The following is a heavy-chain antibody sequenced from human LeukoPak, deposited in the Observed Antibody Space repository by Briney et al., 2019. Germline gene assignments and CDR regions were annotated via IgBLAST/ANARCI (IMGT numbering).Heavy chain of an antibody. CDR3: ARLYASATIFDY. Sequence: GGSLRFSCAASGFTLSSYWMSWVRQAPGKGLEWVANINQDGSEKYYVDSVKGRFTISRDNPKNSLYLQMNSLRAEDTAVYYCARLYASATIFDYWGQGNLVTVSS. V-gene: IGHV3-7*04. D-gene: IGHD3-16*01. J-gene: IGHJ4*02. CDR1: GFTLSSYW. CDR2: INQDGSEK.